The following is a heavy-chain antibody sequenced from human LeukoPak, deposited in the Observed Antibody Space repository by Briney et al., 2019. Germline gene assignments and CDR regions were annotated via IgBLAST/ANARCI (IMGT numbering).Heavy chain of an antibody. V-gene: IGHV4-4*09. D-gene: IGHD1/OR15-1a*01. CDR3: ATHWLEATKMYSYWFDP. CDR2: IYRGETT. CDR1: GGSISSYY. Sequence: SETLSLTCTVSGGSISSYYWSWIRQPPGKGLEWIGYIYRGETTNYNPSLKSRVTLSVDTSKNQISLNLNSVTASDTAVYYCATHWLEATKMYSYWFDPWGQGTLVTVSS. J-gene: IGHJ5*02.